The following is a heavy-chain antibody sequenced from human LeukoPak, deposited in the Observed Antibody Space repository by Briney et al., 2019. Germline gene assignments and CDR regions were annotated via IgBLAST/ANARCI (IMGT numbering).Heavy chain of an antibody. CDR2: ISGSGGST. J-gene: IGHJ5*02. CDR1: GFTFSSYA. CDR3: AKTSGKGVPNWFDP. V-gene: IGHV3-23*01. Sequence: QPGASLRLSCAASGFTFSSYAMNWVRQAPGKGLEWVSAISGSGGSTYYADSVKGRFTISRDNSKNTLYLQMNSLRAEDTAVYYCAKTSGKGVPNWFDPWGQGTLVTVSS. D-gene: IGHD3-10*01.